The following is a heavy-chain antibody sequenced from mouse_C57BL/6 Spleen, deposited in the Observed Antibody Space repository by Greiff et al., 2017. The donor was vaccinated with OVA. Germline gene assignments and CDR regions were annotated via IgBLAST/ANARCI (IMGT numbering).Heavy chain of an antibody. CDR3: ARDSSGYVSYAMDY. Sequence: QVQLQQSGAELVKPGASVKISCKASGYAFSSYGMNWVKQRPGKGLEWIGEIYPGDGDTNYNGKFKGKATLTADKYSSTAYMQLSSLTSEDSAVYFCARDSSGYVSYAMDYWGQGTSVTVSS. V-gene: IGHV1-80*01. D-gene: IGHD3-2*02. CDR1: GYAFSSYG. CDR2: IYPGDGDT. J-gene: IGHJ4*01.